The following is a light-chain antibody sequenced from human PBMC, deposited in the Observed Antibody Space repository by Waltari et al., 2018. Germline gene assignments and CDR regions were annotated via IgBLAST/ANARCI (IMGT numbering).Light chain of an antibody. J-gene: IGLJ2*01. CDR3: QSADGSGAYRA. Sequence: SYRLTQPPSVSVHPGQTARITCSGDALPKPYSYWYQQKAGQAPVLVIYKDTERASGIPERFSGSSSGTTVTLTIRGAQAEDEADYYCQSADGSGAYRAFGGGTKLTVL. V-gene: IGLV3-25*03. CDR1: ALPKPY. CDR2: KDT.